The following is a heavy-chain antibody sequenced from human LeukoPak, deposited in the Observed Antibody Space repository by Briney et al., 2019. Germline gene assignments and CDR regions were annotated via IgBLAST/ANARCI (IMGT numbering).Heavy chain of an antibody. J-gene: IGHJ6*02. CDR2: ITSSSSYI. V-gene: IGHV3-21*01. D-gene: IGHD1-26*01. CDR1: GFTSSSHS. CDR3: ARPVDSANGMDV. Sequence: GGSLRLSCAASGFTSSSHSLNWVRQAPGKGLEWVSFITSSSSYIYYADSVKGRFTISRDNAKNSLYLQMNSLRAEDTATYYCARPVDSANGMDVWGQGTTVTVSS.